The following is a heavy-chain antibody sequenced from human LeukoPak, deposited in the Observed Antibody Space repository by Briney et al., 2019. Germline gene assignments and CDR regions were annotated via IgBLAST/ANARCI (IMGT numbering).Heavy chain of an antibody. CDR3: VVRDHSGIHRGDY. V-gene: IGHV3-66*01. D-gene: IGHD1-26*01. CDR2: ISTGETT. J-gene: IGHJ4*02. CDR1: GFTVSSNY. Sequence: PGGSLGLSCAASGFTVSSNYMSWVRQAPGKGLEWVSLISTGETTYYADSVKGRFTISRDSSKSTLYLQMNRLRAEDTAVYYCVVRDHSGIHRGDYWGQGALVTVSS.